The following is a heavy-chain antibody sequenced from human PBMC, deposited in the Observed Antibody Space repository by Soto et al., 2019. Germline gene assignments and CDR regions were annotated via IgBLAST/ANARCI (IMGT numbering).Heavy chain of an antibody. CDR2: ILVDSHNT. CDR3: ATANNTSPFDY. V-gene: IGHV1-58*02. CDR1: GYTFTGYY. J-gene: IGHJ4*02. Sequence: SVKVSCKASGYTFTGYYMHWVRQARGQSLEWMGRILVDSHNTKSARKFTERVTISWDVSTSTAFMELRSLRSEDTAVYYCATANNTSPFDYWGQGTLVTVSS. D-gene: IGHD1-26*01.